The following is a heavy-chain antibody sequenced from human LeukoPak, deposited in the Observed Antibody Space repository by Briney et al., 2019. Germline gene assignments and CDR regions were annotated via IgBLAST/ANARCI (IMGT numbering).Heavy chain of an antibody. V-gene: IGHV3-9*01. CDR3: AKDKEYAFDI. Sequence: LSLTCAVSGGSISSGGYSWSWIRQPPGKGLEWVSGISWNSGSRGYADSVKGRFTISRDNAKNSLYLQMNSLRAEDTALYYCAKDKEYAFDIWGQGTRVTVSS. CDR2: ISWNSGSR. CDR1: GGSISSGGYS. J-gene: IGHJ3*02.